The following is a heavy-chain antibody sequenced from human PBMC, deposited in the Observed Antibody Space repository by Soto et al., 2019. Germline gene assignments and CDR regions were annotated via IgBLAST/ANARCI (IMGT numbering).Heavy chain of an antibody. J-gene: IGHJ4*02. Sequence: ERSLRRSCAASGFTFSSYSMNWVRQSPGKGLEWVSSISSSSSYIYYADSVKGRFTISRDNAKNSLYLQMNSLRAEDTAVYYWARDACSSTSCYVAWGQGNLVTVSS. V-gene: IGHV3-21*01. CDR3: ARDACSSTSCYVA. CDR2: ISSSSSYI. CDR1: GFTFSSYS. D-gene: IGHD2-2*01.